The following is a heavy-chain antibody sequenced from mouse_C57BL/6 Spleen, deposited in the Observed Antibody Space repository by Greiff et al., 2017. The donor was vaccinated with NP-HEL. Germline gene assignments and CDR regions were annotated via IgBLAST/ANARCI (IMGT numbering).Heavy chain of an antibody. CDR3: TPLFCSGSSYTWYFDV. D-gene: IGHD1-1*01. J-gene: IGHJ1*03. CDR1: GFNIKDDY. Sequence: EVKLVESGAEFVRPGASVKLSCTASGFNIKDDYMHWVKQRPEQGLEWIGWIDPENGDTEYASKFQGKATITADTSSNTAYLHLSSLTSESTAFYYCTPLFCSGSSYTWYFDVWGTGTTVTVSS. CDR2: IDPENGDT. V-gene: IGHV14-4*01.